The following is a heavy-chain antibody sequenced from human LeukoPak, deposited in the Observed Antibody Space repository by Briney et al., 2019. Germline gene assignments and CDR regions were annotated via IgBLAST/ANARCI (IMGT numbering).Heavy chain of an antibody. CDR1: GFTFSSYG. CDR3: VKEGFGNYYSAYFDC. J-gene: IGHJ4*02. CDR2: ISYEASTT. D-gene: IGHD1-26*01. Sequence: GGSLRLSCAASGFTFSSYGMQWVRQAPGKGLEWVAVISYEASTTYYADSVKGRFTISRDNSKSTLILRMNGLRSEDTAVYYCVKEGFGNYYSAYFDCWGQGTLVTVSS. V-gene: IGHV3-30*18.